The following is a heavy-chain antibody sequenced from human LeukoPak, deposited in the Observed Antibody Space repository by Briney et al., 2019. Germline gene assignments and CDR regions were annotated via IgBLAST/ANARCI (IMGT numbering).Heavy chain of an antibody. D-gene: IGHD1-26*01. J-gene: IGHJ4*02. CDR2: IRNDGSNK. CDR3: ANPNSGSSNFDY. V-gene: IGHV3-30*02. Sequence: GRSLRLSCAASGFTFSTYGMHWVRQAPDKGLEWVAFIRNDGSNKFYADSVKGRFTISRDNSKNTLYLQMNSLRAEDTAVYYCANPNSGSSNFDYWGQGTLVTVSS. CDR1: GFTFSTYG.